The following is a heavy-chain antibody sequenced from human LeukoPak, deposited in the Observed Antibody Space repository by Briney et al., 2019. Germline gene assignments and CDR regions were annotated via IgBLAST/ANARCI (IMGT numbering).Heavy chain of an antibody. CDR1: GLTVSSNY. D-gene: IGHD3-10*01. Sequence: GGSLRLSCAASGLTVSSNYMNWVRQAPGKGLEWVSIIYSGGTTYYADSVKGRFTISRDNSKNTLYLQMNSLRAEDTAVYYCARYGSGFDYWGQGTLVTVSS. V-gene: IGHV3-53*01. CDR3: ARYGSGFDY. CDR2: IYSGGTT. J-gene: IGHJ4*02.